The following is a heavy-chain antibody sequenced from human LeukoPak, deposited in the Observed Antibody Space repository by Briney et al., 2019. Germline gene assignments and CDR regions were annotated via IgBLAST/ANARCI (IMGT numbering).Heavy chain of an antibody. V-gene: IGHV3-23*01. D-gene: IGHD1-26*01. CDR2: ISGSGGGT. CDR1: GFTFSSIA. Sequence: GGSLRLSCAASGFTFSSIAMSWVRQAPDKGLEWASTISGSGGGTYYADSVKGRFTISRDDSKNTLYLQMNSLRADDTAVYYCAKDLGRYRNNFFDYWGQGNLVTVSS. J-gene: IGHJ4*02. CDR3: AKDLGRYRNNFFDY.